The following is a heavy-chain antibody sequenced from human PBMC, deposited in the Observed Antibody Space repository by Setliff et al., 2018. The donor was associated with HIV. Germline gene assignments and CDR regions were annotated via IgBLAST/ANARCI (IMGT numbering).Heavy chain of an antibody. J-gene: IGHJ3*02. Sequence: GESLKISCKGFGYSFANYWVGWVRQMPGKGLEWMGLIYPGDSETRYNPSFQGQVSISADKSINTAYLQWSSLKASDTAMYYCARRYGFDSSGLENDAFDIWGQGTLVTVSS. CDR3: ARRYGFDSSGLENDAFDI. CDR1: GYSFANYW. V-gene: IGHV5-51*01. D-gene: IGHD3-22*01. CDR2: IYPGDSET.